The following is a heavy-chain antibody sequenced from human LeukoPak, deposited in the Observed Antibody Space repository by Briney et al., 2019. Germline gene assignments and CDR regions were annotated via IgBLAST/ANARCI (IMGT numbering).Heavy chain of an antibody. CDR1: GSTFSSYA. CDR3: ASMRLVVVPAAMYFDY. CDR2: IIPIFGTA. Sequence: SVKVSCKASGSTFSSYAISWVRQAPGQGLEWMGGIIPIFGTANYAQKFQGRVTITTDESTSTAYMELSSLRSEDTAVYYCASMRLVVVPAAMYFDYWGQGTLDTVSS. V-gene: IGHV1-69*05. D-gene: IGHD2-2*01. J-gene: IGHJ4*02.